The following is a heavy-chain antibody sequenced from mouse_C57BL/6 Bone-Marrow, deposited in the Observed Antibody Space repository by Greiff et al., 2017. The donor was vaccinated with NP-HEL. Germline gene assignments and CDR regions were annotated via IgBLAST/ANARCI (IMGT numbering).Heavy chain of an antibody. Sequence: EVQLQQSGPGLVKPSQSLSLTCSVTGYSITSGYYWNWIRQFPGNKLEWMGYISYDGSNNYNPSLKNRISITRDTSKNQFFLKLNSVTTEDTATYYCARFYDYDAWGQGTLVTVSA. D-gene: IGHD2-4*01. CDR2: ISYDGSN. V-gene: IGHV3-6*01. CDR1: GYSITSGYY. J-gene: IGHJ3*01. CDR3: ARFYDYDA.